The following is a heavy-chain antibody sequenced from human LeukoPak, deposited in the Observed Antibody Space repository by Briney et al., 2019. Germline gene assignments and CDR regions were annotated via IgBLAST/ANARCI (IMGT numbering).Heavy chain of an antibody. CDR1: GGSVSSTEFY. V-gene: IGHV4-39*01. J-gene: IGHJ4*02. Sequence: ASETLSLTCTVSGGSVSSTEFYWGCTRKPPGKGLHGIGNIYYTGITYHNPSLNSRVTMSVDTSQNQFSLKMTSVTAADTAVYYCARLSKGRYFDYIFDYWGQGTLVTVSS. CDR3: ARLSKGRYFDYIFDY. CDR2: IYYTGIT. D-gene: IGHD3-9*01.